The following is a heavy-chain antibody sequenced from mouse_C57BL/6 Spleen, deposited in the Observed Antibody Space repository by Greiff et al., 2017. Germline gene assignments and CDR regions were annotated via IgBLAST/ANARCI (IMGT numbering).Heavy chain of an antibody. J-gene: IGHJ2*01. CDR1: GYSFTGYY. V-gene: IGHV1-42*01. CDR2: INPSTGGT. CDR3: ARCYYGSRHFDY. D-gene: IGHD1-1*01. Sequence: EVQLQQSGPELVKPGASVKISCKASGYSFTGYYMNWVKQSPEKSLEWIGEINPSTGGTTYNQKFKAKATLTVDKSSSTAYMQLKRLTSEDSAVYYGARCYYGSRHFDYWGQGTTLTVSS.